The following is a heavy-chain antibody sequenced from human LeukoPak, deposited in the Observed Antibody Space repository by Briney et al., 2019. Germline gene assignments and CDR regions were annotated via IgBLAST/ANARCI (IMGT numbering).Heavy chain of an antibody. V-gene: IGHV1-3*01. CDR1: GYTFTSYA. CDR2: ISAGNGNT. Sequence: GASVKVSCKASGYTFTSYAMHWVRQAPGQRPEWMGWISAGNGNTKYSQKFQGRVTITRDTSASTAYMELCSLRPEDTAVYYCARVQSAYCSSSSCYGGYFDYWGQGTLVAVSS. CDR3: ARVQSAYCSSSSCYGGYFDY. D-gene: IGHD2-2*01. J-gene: IGHJ4*02.